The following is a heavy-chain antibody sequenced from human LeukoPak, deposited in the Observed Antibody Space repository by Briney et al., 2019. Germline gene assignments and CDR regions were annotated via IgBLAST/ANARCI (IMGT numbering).Heavy chain of an antibody. D-gene: IGHD2-21*02. CDR3: AREGTAFTHFDY. V-gene: IGHV4-59*01. Sequence: KPSETLSLTCTVSGGSISGYYWSWIRQPPRKGLEWNGYIYSSGSTNYNPSLKSRVPISIDTSKSQFALKLTAVTAADTAVYYCAREGTAFTHFDYGGQGTLVTVSS. CDR1: GGSISGYY. CDR2: IYSSGST. J-gene: IGHJ4*02.